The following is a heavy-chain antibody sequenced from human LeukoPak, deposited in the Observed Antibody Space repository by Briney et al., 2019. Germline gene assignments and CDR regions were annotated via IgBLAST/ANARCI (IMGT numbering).Heavy chain of an antibody. CDR3: ARGPTQFDY. CDR1: GGSISSYY. V-gene: IGHV4-59*01. J-gene: IGHJ4*02. CDR2: IYYSGST. Sequence: SETLSLTCTVSGGSISSYYWSWLRQPPGKGLEWLGYIYYSGSTNYNPSLKSRVTISVDTSKNQFSLKLSSVTAADTAVYYCARGPTQFDYWGQGPLVTVSS.